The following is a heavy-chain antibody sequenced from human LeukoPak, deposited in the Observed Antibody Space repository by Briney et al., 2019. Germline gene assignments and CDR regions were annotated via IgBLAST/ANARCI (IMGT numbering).Heavy chain of an antibody. J-gene: IGHJ4*02. V-gene: IGHV4-59*08. CDR2: IYYSGST. CDR3: AKVAAAEGRYFDY. CDR1: GGSICSYY. D-gene: IGHD6-13*01. Sequence: SETLSLTCTVSGGSICSYYWSWIRQPPGKGLERIGYIYYSGSTNYNPSLKSRVTISVDTSKNQFSLKLSSVTAADTAVYYCAKVAAAEGRYFDYWGQGTLVTVSS.